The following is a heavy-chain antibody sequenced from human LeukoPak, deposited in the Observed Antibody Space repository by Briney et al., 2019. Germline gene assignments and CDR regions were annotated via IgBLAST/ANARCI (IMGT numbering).Heavy chain of an antibody. Sequence: PGGSLRLSCAASAFTFSNYWMSWVRQAPGKRLEWVANIKEDGSEINYVDSVKGRFTISRDSAKNSLYLQMNSLRVDDTAAYYCARDRGYSTFDYWGQGTLVTVSS. D-gene: IGHD4-23*01. CDR3: ARDRGYSTFDY. V-gene: IGHV3-7*01. CDR1: AFTFSNYW. J-gene: IGHJ4*02. CDR2: IKEDGSEI.